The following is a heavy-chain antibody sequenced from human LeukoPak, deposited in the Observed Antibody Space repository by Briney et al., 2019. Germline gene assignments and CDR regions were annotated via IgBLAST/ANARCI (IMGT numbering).Heavy chain of an antibody. D-gene: IGHD6-19*01. J-gene: IGHJ6*03. CDR3: AKGSSGWLYYYYYMDV. V-gene: IGHV3-23*01. CDR2: ISGSGDTT. CDR1: GFIFNNYA. Sequence: GTLSLSCASSGFIFNNYALSWVRQTPGKGLEWVSAISGSGDTTYYADSVKGRFTISRDNSKNTLYLQMNSLRAEDTAVYYCAKGSSGWLYYYYYMDVWGKGTTVTISS.